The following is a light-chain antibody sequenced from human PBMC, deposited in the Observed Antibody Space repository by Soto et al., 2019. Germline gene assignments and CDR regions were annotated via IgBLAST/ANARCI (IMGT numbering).Light chain of an antibody. Sequence: IVMTQSAATLSVSPGEIATLSCRASQSVSSNLAWYQQKPRQAPRLLIYGASSRATGIPDRFSGSGSGTDFTLTIRRLEPEDFAVYYCQQYGSSYPWTFGQGTKVDIK. CDR3: QQYGSSYPWT. CDR2: GAS. V-gene: IGKV3-20*01. CDR1: QSVSSN. J-gene: IGKJ1*01.